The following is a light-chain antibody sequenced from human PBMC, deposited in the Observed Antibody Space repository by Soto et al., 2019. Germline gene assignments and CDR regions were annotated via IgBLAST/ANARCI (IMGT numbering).Light chain of an antibody. CDR1: QSGFSRY. Sequence: EIVLTQSPGTLSLSPGARATLSCRASQSGFSRYLAWFQQKRGQAPRVLIYGASTRATGIPDRFSGSGSGTDFTLTISRLEPEDFAVYYCQQYGSSPWTFGQGTKVEMK. CDR2: GAS. CDR3: QQYGSSPWT. J-gene: IGKJ1*01. V-gene: IGKV3-20*01.